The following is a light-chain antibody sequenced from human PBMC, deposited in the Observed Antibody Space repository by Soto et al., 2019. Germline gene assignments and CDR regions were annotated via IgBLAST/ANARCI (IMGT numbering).Light chain of an antibody. J-gene: IGLJ2*01. Sequence: QSVLTQAASVSGSPGQSVTISCTGASGDIGRYKFVSWFQQHPGKAPKLLIFEGTNRPSGVSHRFSGSKSGNPASLTISGLQAEDEAMYFCSSSTNTNTLVIFGGGTK. CDR3: SSSTNTNTLVI. CDR2: EGT. V-gene: IGLV2-14*01. CDR1: SGDIGRYKF.